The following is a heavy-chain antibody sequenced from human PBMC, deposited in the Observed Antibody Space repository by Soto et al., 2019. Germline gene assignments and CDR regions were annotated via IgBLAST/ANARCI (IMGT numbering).Heavy chain of an antibody. Sequence: SQTREVHRASTGARVYRNMAGLGTVRPSPTRGVEWLRRTYYRYNWYYEYAVSVRDHITINPDTSKNQYSLQLKSVTPEDTAVYFYARGEQYSGRMFEYWGQGTLVTVVS. CDR2: TYYRYNWYY. V-gene: IGHV6-1*01. CDR3: ARGEQYSGRMFEY. CDR1: GARVYRNMAG. D-gene: IGHD1-26*01. J-gene: IGHJ4*02.